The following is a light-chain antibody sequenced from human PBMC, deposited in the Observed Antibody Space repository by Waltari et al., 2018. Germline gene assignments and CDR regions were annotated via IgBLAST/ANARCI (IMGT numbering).Light chain of an antibody. Sequence: SYELTHPPSVSVSPGQTVPITCPADHLGSRSTCWYQQRGGQSPIMVIFQDKNRPTGIPGRFSGSNSGNTAALTISGAQSMDEADYYCQTWVNGTVIFGGGTKVTVL. CDR3: QTWVNGTVI. J-gene: IGLJ2*01. V-gene: IGLV3-1*01. CDR2: QDK. CDR1: HLGSRS.